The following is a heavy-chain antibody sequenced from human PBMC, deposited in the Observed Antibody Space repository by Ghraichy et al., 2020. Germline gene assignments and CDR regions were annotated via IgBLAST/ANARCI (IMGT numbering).Heavy chain of an antibody. CDR1: GGSISSGAYY. CDR2: IDYSGST. Sequence: SETLSLTCTVSGGSISSGAYYWSWIRQHPGKGVEWIGYIDYSGSTSYNPSLKSRLTISIDTSRNQFSLKLISVTAADTAVYYCARSRTSLSNWFDPWGQGTLVTVSS. D-gene: IGHD3/OR15-3a*01. J-gene: IGHJ5*02. V-gene: IGHV4-31*03. CDR3: ARSRTSLSNWFDP.